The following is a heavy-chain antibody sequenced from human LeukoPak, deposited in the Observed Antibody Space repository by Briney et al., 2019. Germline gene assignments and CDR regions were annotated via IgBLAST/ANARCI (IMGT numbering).Heavy chain of an antibody. J-gene: IGHJ4*02. CDR1: GFTFSSHG. D-gene: IGHD3-10*02. CDR3: AEDNYSGDYEVTSIFGVD. Sequence: PGGSLRLSCAASGFTFSSHGMHWVRQAPGKGLEWVAFIRYDGTNKYYADSMNGRFTIARDNSKNTLYLQMNSLRAEATAVYYCAEDNYSGDYEVTSIFGVDWGQGTLVTVSA. V-gene: IGHV3-30*02. CDR2: IRYDGTNK.